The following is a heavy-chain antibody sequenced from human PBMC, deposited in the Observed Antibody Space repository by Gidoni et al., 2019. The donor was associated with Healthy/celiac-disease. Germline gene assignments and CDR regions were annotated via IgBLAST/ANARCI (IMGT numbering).Heavy chain of an antibody. V-gene: IGHV4-59*01. J-gene: IGHJ5*02. Sequence: VQLQVSGPGPAKPSESLSPTSTVSGRPISSYYWSWIRQPPGKGLEWIGYIYYSGSNNYNPALKSRVTISVDTSKNQFSLKLSSVTAADTAVYYCARVGYSSGWYGEDNWFDPWGQGTLVTVSS. CDR3: ARVGYSSGWYGEDNWFDP. D-gene: IGHD6-19*01. CDR2: IYYSGSN. CDR1: GRPISSYY.